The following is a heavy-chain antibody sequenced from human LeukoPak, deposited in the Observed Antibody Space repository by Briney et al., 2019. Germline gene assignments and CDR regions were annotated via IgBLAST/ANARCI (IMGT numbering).Heavy chain of an antibody. D-gene: IGHD5-24*01. Sequence: PGGSLRLSCAASGFTFSSYEMNRVRQAPGKGLEWVSYISSSGSTIYYADSVKGRFTISRDNAKNSLYLQMNSLRAEDTAVYYCARERDGYNDYWGQGTLVTVSS. CDR2: ISSSGSTI. V-gene: IGHV3-48*03. CDR1: GFTFSSYE. CDR3: ARERDGYNDY. J-gene: IGHJ4*02.